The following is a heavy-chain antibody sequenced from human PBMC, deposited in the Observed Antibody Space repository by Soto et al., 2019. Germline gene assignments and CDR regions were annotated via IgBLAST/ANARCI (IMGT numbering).Heavy chain of an antibody. V-gene: IGHV4-59*01. Sequence: QVQLQESGPGLVKPSETLSLTCTVSGGSISSNFWSWIRQPPRKGLEWIGNSYYTGSTNYNASLKSRVTISVDTSKNQFSLKLSSVTAADTAVYYCARLQRTVTAYYYYYDMDVWGQGTTVTVSS. CDR3: ARLQRTVTAYYYYYDMDV. D-gene: IGHD2-21*02. CDR2: SYYTGST. CDR1: GGSISSNF. J-gene: IGHJ6*02.